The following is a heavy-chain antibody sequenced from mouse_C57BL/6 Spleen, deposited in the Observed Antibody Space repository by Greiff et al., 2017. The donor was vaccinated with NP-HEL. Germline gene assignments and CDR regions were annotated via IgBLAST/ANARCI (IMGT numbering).Heavy chain of an antibody. V-gene: IGHV1-54*01. J-gene: IGHJ2*01. CDR3: ARTAPFITTGVGGEY. CDR1: GYAFTNYL. D-gene: IGHD1-1*01. CDR2: INPGSGGT. Sequence: VQLQQSGAELVRPGTSVKVSCKASGYAFTNYLIEWVKQRPGQGLEWIGVINPGSGGTNYNEKFKGKATLTADKSSSTAYMQLSSLTSEDGAVDVCARTAPFITTGVGGEYWGQGTTLT.